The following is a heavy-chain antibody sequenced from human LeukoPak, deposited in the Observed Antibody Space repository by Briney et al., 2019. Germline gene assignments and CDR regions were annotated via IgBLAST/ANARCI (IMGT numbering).Heavy chain of an antibody. CDR2: ITPIFGTA. J-gene: IGHJ6*03. D-gene: IGHD3-16*01. CDR3: AAKGGSNYNYMDV. V-gene: IGHV1-69*06. CDR1: GGTFISYA. Sequence: SVKVSFKASGGTFISYAISWVRQAPGQGLEWMGGITPIFGTANYAQKFQGRVTITADKSTSTAYMELSSLRSEDTAVYYCAAKGGSNYNYMDVWGKGTTVTVSS.